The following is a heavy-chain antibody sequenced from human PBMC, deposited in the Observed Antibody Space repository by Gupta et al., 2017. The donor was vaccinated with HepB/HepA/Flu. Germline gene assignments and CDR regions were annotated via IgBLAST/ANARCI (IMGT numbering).Heavy chain of an antibody. Sequence: EVQLVESGGDLVQPGGSLRLSCAASGFTFSTYNFNWIRQAPGQGLEWVSYISSSSTKYYADSVRGRFTISRDNANNSLYLPINSLRDEDTALYYCARSGGDYWYFDLWGRGTLVTVSS. CDR2: ISSSSTK. J-gene: IGHJ2*01. CDR1: GFTFSTYN. CDR3: ARSGGDYWYFDL. V-gene: IGHV3-48*02. D-gene: IGHD3-16*01.